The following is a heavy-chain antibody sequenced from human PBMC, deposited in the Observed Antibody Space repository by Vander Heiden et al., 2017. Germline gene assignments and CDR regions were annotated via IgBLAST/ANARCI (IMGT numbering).Heavy chain of an antibody. CDR2: IWYDGSNK. D-gene: IGHD2-8*01. V-gene: IGHV3-33*01. J-gene: IGHJ6*02. CDR3: ARGMLARYYYGMDV. CDR1: GFTFSRYG. Sequence: QVQLVESGGGVVQPGRSLRLSCAASGFTFSRYGMHWVRQAPGKGLEWVAVIWYDGSNKYYADSVKGRFTISRDNSKNTLYLQMNSLRAEDTAVYYCARGMLARYYYGMDVWGQGTTVTVSS.